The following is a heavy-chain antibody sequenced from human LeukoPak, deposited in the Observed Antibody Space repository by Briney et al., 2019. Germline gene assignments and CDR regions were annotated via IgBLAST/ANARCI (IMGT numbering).Heavy chain of an antibody. Sequence: PGRSLRLSCAAFGFSVTTHGMSWVRQAPGKGLEWVSAISNNGGYTYYADSVQGRFTISRDNSKSTLCLQMNSLRAEDTAVYYCAKQLGYCSDGSCYFPYWGQGTLVTVSS. CDR3: AKQLGYCSDGSCYFPY. CDR1: GFSVTTHG. V-gene: IGHV3-23*01. D-gene: IGHD2-15*01. CDR2: ISNNGGYT. J-gene: IGHJ4*02.